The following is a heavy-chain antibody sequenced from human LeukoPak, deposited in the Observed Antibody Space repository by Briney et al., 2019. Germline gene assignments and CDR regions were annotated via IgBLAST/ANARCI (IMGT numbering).Heavy chain of an antibody. Sequence: PSETLSLTCTVSGGSISTYYWSWIRQPPGKGLEWIGYIYYSGSTNYNPSLKSRVTISVDTSKHQFSLKLTSVTAADTAVYYCARGGYYGSGNDFRFDPWGQGTLVTVSS. D-gene: IGHD3-10*01. CDR2: IYYSGST. J-gene: IGHJ5*02. CDR1: GGSISTYY. V-gene: IGHV4-59*01. CDR3: ARGGYYGSGNDFRFDP.